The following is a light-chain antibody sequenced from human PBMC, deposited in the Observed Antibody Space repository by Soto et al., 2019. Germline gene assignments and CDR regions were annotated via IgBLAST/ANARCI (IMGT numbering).Light chain of an antibody. CDR3: AAWDDSLKGYV. V-gene: IGLV1-44*01. Sequence: QSVLTQPPSASGTPGQRVTISCSGSSSNIGSYTVNWYQQLPGTAPKLLINSNNQRPSGVPDRFSGSKSGTSASLAISGLQSEDEADYHCAAWDDSLKGYVFGTGTKVTVL. CDR2: SNN. J-gene: IGLJ1*01. CDR1: SSNIGSYT.